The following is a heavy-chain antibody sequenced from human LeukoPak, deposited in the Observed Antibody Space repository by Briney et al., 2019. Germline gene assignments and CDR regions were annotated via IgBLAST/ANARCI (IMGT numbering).Heavy chain of an antibody. CDR2: IWYDGSNK. CDR1: GFTFSSYG. D-gene: IGHD5-24*01. Sequence: GGSLRLSCAASGFTFSSYGMHWVRQAPGKGLEWVAVIWYDGSNKYYVDSVKGRFTISRDNSKNTLYLQMNSLRAEDTAVYYCAKEPLEMAKGDFDYWGQGTLVTVSS. V-gene: IGHV3-33*06. CDR3: AKEPLEMAKGDFDY. J-gene: IGHJ4*02.